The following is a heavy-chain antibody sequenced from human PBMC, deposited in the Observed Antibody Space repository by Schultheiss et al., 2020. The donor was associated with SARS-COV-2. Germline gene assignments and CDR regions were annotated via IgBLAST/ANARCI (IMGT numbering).Heavy chain of an antibody. CDR1: GFTFSSYA. J-gene: IGHJ6*02. CDR3: ARDGLSGSYGYYGMDV. D-gene: IGHD1-26*01. CDR2: ISSNGGST. Sequence: GGSLRLSCAASGFTFSSYAMSWVRQAPGKGLEWVSAISSNGGSTYYADSVKGRFTISRDNSKNTLYLQMNSLRAEDTAVYYCARDGLSGSYGYYGMDVWGQGTTVTVSS. V-gene: IGHV3-23*01.